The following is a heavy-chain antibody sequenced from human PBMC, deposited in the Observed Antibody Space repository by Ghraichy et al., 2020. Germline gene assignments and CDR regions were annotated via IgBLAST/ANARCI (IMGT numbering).Heavy chain of an antibody. CDR3: TTDLDYGDYWFAP. CDR1: GFTFSYAW. D-gene: IGHD4-17*01. V-gene: IGHV3-15*01. J-gene: IGHJ5*02. CDR2: IKNNIEGGTT. Sequence: LSLTCAASGFTFSYAWMSWVRQAPGKGLEWVGRIKNNIEGGTTDYAAPVKGRVSISRDDSKDTVYLQMNSLKTEDTAVYYCTTDLDYGDYWFAPWGQGTAVIVSS.